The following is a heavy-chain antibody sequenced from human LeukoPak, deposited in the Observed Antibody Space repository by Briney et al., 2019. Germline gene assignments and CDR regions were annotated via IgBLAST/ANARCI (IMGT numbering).Heavy chain of an antibody. CDR1: GITVSSIY. J-gene: IGHJ4*02. CDR3: ARDPPGIRVPGV. D-gene: IGHD6-19*01. CDR2: LYSGGTT. Sequence: GGSLRLSCAASGITVSSIYMTWVPQAPGKGLEWVSVLYSGGTTYFADSVKGRFTNSRDNSKNTLYLQMDSLRIGDTAVYYCARDPPGIRVPGVWGQGNLVTGSS. V-gene: IGHV3-53*01.